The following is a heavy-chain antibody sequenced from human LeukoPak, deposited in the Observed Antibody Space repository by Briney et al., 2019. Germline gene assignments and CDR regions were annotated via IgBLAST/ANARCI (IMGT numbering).Heavy chain of an antibody. CDR1: GFSFSTYA. J-gene: IGHJ4*02. Sequence: GGSLRLSCAASGFSFSTYAMHWVRQAPGKGLEWVAVVSHDTRTKYYTDSLKGRFTISRDNSKNTLYLQMNGLRTDDTAVYYCARLKVGATYFDYWGQGTLVTVSS. V-gene: IGHV3-30*10. D-gene: IGHD1-26*01. CDR3: ARLKVGATYFDY. CDR2: VSHDTRTK.